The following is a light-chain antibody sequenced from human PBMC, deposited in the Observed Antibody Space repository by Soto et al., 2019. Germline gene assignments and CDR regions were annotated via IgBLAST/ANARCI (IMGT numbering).Light chain of an antibody. CDR3: HHHNKWPPKT. V-gene: IGKV3-15*01. CDR1: QSVYTN. CDR2: GAS. Sequence: EIVMTQSPATLSVSPGERATLFCRASQSVYTNLAWYQQKPGQAPRLLIYGASTRATGIPARFRGRGSGTEFTLAISSLQSEDCAMYYCHHHNKWPPKTCGQGTKVEIK. J-gene: IGKJ1*01.